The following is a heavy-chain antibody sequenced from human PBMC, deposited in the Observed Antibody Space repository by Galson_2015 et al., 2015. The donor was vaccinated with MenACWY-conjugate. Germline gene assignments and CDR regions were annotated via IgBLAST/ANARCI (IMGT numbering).Heavy chain of an antibody. D-gene: IGHD6-19*01. J-gene: IGHJ6*02. CDR1: GGTFSSYA. CDR2: IIPIFGTA. V-gene: IGHV1-69*01. CDR3: ARVRSSGFHNYYYGMDG. Sequence: SVKVSCKASGGTFSSYAISWVRQTPGQGLEWMGGIIPIFGTANYAQKFQGRVTITADESTSTAYMELSSLRSEDTAVYYCARVRSSGFHNYYYGMDGWGQGTMVTVSS.